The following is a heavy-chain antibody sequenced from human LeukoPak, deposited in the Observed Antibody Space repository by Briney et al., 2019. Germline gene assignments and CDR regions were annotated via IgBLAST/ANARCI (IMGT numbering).Heavy chain of an antibody. CDR3: AREDGGSYSNWFDP. J-gene: IGHJ5*02. Sequence: ASETLSLTCTVSGGSISSYYWSWIRQPPGKGLEWIGYIYYSGSTNYNPSLKSRVTMSIDTSKSQVSLKLSSVTAADTAMYYCAREDGGSYSNWFDPWGQGTLVTVSS. D-gene: IGHD1-26*01. CDR2: IYYSGST. V-gene: IGHV4-59*12. CDR1: GGSISSYY.